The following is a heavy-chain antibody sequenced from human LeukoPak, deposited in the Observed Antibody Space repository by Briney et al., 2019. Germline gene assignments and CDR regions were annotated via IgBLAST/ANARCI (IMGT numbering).Heavy chain of an antibody. V-gene: IGHV4-4*07. D-gene: IGHD3-10*01. Sequence: ASETLSLTCTVSGGSISSYYWSWIRQPAGKGLEWIGRIYTSGSTNYNPSLKSRVTMSVDTSKNQFSLKLSSVTAADTAVYYCARLRYGSGSYYTGDFDPWGQGTLVTVSS. J-gene: IGHJ5*02. CDR2: IYTSGST. CDR3: ARLRYGSGSYYTGDFDP. CDR1: GGSISSYY.